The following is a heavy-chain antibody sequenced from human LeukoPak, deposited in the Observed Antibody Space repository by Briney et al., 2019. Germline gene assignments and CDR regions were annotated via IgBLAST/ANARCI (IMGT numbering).Heavy chain of an antibody. CDR3: AKGRVRQFDPFDY. V-gene: IGHV3-23*01. Sequence: GGSLRLSCAASGFTVSDAWMNWVRQVPGKGLEWVSAISGSGGSTYYADSVKGRFTISRDNSKNTLYLQMNSLRADDTAVYYCAKGRVRQFDPFDYWGQGTLVTVSS. D-gene: IGHD1-1*01. J-gene: IGHJ4*02. CDR2: ISGSGGST. CDR1: GFTVSDAW.